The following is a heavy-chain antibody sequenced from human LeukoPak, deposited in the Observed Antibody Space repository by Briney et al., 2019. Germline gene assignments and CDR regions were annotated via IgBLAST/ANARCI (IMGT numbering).Heavy chain of an antibody. Sequence: SETLSLTCTVSGASISNYYWSWIRQPAGKGLEWIGRMYNSGSTIYNPPLQSRVTMSLDTSSNHFSLNLISVTAADTAVYYCVRAEGGGYARYWGQGTLVTVSS. CDR2: MYNSGST. V-gene: IGHV4-4*07. CDR3: VRAEGGGYARY. CDR1: GASISNYY. D-gene: IGHD5-12*01. J-gene: IGHJ4*02.